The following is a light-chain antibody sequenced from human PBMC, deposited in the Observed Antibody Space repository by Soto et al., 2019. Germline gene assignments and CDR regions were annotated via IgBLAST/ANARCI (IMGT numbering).Light chain of an antibody. Sequence: DIQMTQSPSAMSASVGDRVTITCRASQGINDNLAWFQQKPGQVPKRLIYGAFSLQRGVQSRFSGSGSGTDFTLTIRSLQPEDFATYYCKQTNSFPLTFGGGTKVDIK. J-gene: IGKJ4*01. CDR1: QGINDN. V-gene: IGKV1-17*03. CDR3: KQTNSFPLT. CDR2: GAF.